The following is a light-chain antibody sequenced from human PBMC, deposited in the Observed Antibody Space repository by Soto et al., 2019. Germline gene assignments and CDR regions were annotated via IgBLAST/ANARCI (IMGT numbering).Light chain of an antibody. CDR3: QQYDTYPRT. V-gene: IGKV1-5*03. CDR2: KAS. J-gene: IGKJ1*01. Sequence: DIQMTQSPSTLSASVGDRVTITCRASHSISNWLAWYQQKPGKAPKLLIFKASTLESGVPSRFSGSGSGTEFPLNISSLQPDDFATYHCQQYDTYPRTFGQGTKVDIK. CDR1: HSISNW.